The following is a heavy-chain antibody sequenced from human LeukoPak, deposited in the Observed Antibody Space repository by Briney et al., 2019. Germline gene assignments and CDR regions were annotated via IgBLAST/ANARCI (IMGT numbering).Heavy chain of an antibody. CDR1: GFTFSSYA. V-gene: IGHV3-64*01. D-gene: IGHD3-22*01. CDR2: ISSNGGST. CDR3: ARVSGYYAD. J-gene: IGHJ4*02. Sequence: GGSLRLSCAASGFTFSSYAMHWVRQAPGKGLEYVSAISSNGGSTYYANSVKGRFTISRDNSKNTLYLQMGSLRAEDMAVYYCARVSGYYADWGQGTPVTVSS.